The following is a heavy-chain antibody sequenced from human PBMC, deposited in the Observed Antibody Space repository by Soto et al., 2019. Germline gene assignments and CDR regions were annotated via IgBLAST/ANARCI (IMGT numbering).Heavy chain of an antibody. V-gene: IGHV3-30-3*01. CDR3: ARDQAYCSSTSCHPGSGMDV. CDR2: ISYDGSNK. CDR1: GFTFSSYA. J-gene: IGHJ6*02. D-gene: IGHD2-2*01. Sequence: PGGSLRLSCAASGFTFSSYAMHWVRQAPGKGLEWVAVISYDGSNKYYADSVKGRFTISRDNSKNTLYLQMNSLRAEDTAVYYCARDQAYCSSTSCHPGSGMDVWGQGTTVTVSS.